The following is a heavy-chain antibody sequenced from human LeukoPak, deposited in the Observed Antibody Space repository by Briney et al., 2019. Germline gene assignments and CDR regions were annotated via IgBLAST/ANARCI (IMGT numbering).Heavy chain of an antibody. CDR2: INHSGYT. Sequence: KSSETLSLTCAVSGVSFNDYYWSWVRQTPGKGLEWIGEINHSGYTNDSPSLKSRVTLSIDTSRKQFSLNLRSVTVADSGIYYCTRMTTGHDYGGQGTLVTVSS. CDR3: TRMTTGHDY. CDR1: GVSFNDYY. J-gene: IGHJ4*02. V-gene: IGHV4-34*01. D-gene: IGHD4-17*01.